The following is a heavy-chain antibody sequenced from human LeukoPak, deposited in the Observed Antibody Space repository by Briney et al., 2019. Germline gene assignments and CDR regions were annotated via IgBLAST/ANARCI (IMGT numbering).Heavy chain of an antibody. CDR2: INAGNGNT. V-gene: IGHV1-3*01. CDR1: GYTFTSYA. D-gene: IGHD1-20*01. Sequence: ASVTVSCKASGYTFTSYAMHWVRQAPGQRLEWMGWINAGNGNTKYSQKFQGRVTITRDTSASTAYMELSSLRSEDTAVYYCAAHSITSWELYYFDYWGQGTLVTVSS. J-gene: IGHJ4*02. CDR3: AAHSITSWELYYFDY.